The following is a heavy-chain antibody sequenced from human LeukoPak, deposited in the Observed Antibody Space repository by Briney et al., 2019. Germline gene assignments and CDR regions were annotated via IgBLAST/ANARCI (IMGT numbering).Heavy chain of an antibody. CDR1: GGSISSSSYY. J-gene: IGHJ6*02. D-gene: IGHD5-12*01. Sequence: SETLSLTCTVSGGSISSSSYYWSWIRQPAGKGLEWIGRIYTSGSTNYNPSLRSRVTMSVDTSKNQFSLKLSSVTAADTAVYYCASTRFSSGYDSDYYYYGMDVWGQGTTVTVSS. V-gene: IGHV4-61*02. CDR2: IYTSGST. CDR3: ASTRFSSGYDSDYYYYGMDV.